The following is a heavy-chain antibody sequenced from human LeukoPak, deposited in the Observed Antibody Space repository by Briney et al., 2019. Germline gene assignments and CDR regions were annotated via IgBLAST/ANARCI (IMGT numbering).Heavy chain of an antibody. CDR3: ASQTEYAGGWVDY. CDR2: ISGCGGST. J-gene: IGHJ4*02. Sequence: GGSLRLSCAAPGFIFSNYAMSWVRQAPGKGLEWVSAISGCGGSTYYADPVKGRFTISSDNSKNTLYLQMNSLRAEDTAVYYCASQTEYAGGWVDYWGQGTLVTVSS. D-gene: IGHD6-19*01. V-gene: IGHV3-23*01. CDR1: GFIFSNYA.